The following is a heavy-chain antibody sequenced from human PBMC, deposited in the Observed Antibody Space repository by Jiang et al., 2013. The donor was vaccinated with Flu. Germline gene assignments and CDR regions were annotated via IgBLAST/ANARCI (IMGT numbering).Heavy chain of an antibody. J-gene: IGHJ6*02. CDR3: ARGAYCSSTSCYVRGYYYYYGMDV. CDR1: GGSFSGYY. D-gene: IGHD2-2*01. CDR2: INHSGST. Sequence: LTCAVYGGSFSGYYWSWIRQPPGKGLEWIGEINHSGSTNYNPSLKSRVTISVDTSKNQFSLKLSSVTAADTAVYYCARGAYCSSTSCYVRGYYYYYGMDVWGQGTTVTVSS. V-gene: IGHV4-34*01.